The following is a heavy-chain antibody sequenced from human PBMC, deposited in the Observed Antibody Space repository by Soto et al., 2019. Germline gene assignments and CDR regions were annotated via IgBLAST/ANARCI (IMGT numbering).Heavy chain of an antibody. V-gene: IGHV1-69*01. CDR1: GGTFSRYS. CDR2: IIPVFGSA. Sequence: QVQLEQSGAEVKKPGSSVKVSCKASGGTFSRYSISWVRQAPGQGLEWMGVIIPVFGSANYAQKFQGRVTITADESTTTAYMELSSLRAEDTAVYYCARASEDSSSSGVLHPWGQGTLVTVSP. D-gene: IGHD3-22*01. CDR3: ARASEDSSSSGVLHP. J-gene: IGHJ5*02.